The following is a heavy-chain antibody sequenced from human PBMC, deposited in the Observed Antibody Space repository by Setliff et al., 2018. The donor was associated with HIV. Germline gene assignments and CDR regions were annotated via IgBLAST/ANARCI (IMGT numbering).Heavy chain of an antibody. CDR3: ARGAWYTSGWYSSRYMDV. J-gene: IGHJ6*03. Sequence: ASVKVSCKDSGYTLTSYDINWVRQATGQGLEWMGWMNPNSGNTGYAQKLQGCVTMTRNTSITTAYMELSSLRSEDTAVYYCARGAWYTSGWYSSRYMDVWGKGTPVTVSS. V-gene: IGHV1-8*02. CDR2: MNPNSGNT. D-gene: IGHD6-19*01. CDR1: GYTLTSYD.